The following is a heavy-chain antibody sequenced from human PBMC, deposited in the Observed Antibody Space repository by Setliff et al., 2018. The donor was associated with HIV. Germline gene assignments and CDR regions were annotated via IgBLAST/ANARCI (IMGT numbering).Heavy chain of an antibody. J-gene: IGHJ6*02. D-gene: IGHD2-2*01. V-gene: IGHV4-38-2*02. Sequence: SETLSLTCAVSNYSISSAYYWGWIRHPPGKGLEWIGSIYHSGSTYYNPSLKSRVTISVDTSKNQFSLKLSSVTAADTAVYYCARDHCSSSGCYEYSYYGMDVWGQGTTVTVSS. CDR2: IYHSGST. CDR1: NYSISSAYY. CDR3: ARDHCSSSGCYEYSYYGMDV.